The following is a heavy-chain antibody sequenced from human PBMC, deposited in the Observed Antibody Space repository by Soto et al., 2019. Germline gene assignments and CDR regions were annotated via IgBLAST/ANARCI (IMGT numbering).Heavy chain of an antibody. J-gene: IGHJ4*02. CDR3: ASIRGVFGY. CDR1: GFSLSDLF. V-gene: IGHV3-72*01. Sequence: EVQLVESGGDLVQPGGSLRLSCAASGFSLSDLFIDWVRQAPGKGLEWVGRTKDKGYSYTTEYAASMKGTFTISRDESRNSLYLQMSSLKTGDTAVYYCASIRGVFGYWGQGTLVTVSS. CDR2: TKDKGYSYTT. D-gene: IGHD3-10*01.